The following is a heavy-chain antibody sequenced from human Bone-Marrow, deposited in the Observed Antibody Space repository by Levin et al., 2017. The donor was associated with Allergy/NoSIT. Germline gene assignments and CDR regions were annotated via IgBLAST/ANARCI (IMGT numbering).Heavy chain of an antibody. CDR2: ISSSSSYI. D-gene: IGHD1-1*01. CDR1: GFSISSYT. CDR3: ARHNNNWTGLDD. V-gene: IGHV3-21*04. Sequence: GESLKISCAASGFSISSYTMVWVRQAPGKGLEWVSSISSSSSYIYYADSVRGRFTISRDNAQNSMFLQMNSLRSEDTAVYYCARHNNNWTGLDDWGQGTLVTVSS. J-gene: IGHJ4*02.